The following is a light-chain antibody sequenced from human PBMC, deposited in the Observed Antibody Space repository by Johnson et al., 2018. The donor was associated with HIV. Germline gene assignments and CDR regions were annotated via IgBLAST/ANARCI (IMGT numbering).Light chain of an antibody. J-gene: IGLJ1*01. CDR3: GTWDSSLSAGV. Sequence: SVLTQPPSVSAAPGQKVTISCSGRTSNIGNNFVSWYQQLPGTAPQLLIYDNNKRPSGIPDRFSGSKSGTSATLGITGLQTGDEADYYCGTWDSSLSAGVFGTGTKVTVL. CDR1: TSNIGNNF. V-gene: IGLV1-51*01. CDR2: DNN.